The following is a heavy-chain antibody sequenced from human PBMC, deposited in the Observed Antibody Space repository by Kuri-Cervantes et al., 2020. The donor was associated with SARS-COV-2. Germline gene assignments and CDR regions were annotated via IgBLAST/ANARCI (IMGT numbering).Heavy chain of an antibody. V-gene: IGHV3-30*04. CDR2: ISYDGSSK. J-gene: IGHJ3*02. CDR1: GFTFSDPA. CDR3: AREGNEDAFET. Sequence: GESLKISCAASGFTFSDPAMHWVRQAPGKGLEWVAFISYDGSSKDYADSVKGRLTISRDNSKNTLYLQMKSLRAEDTGVFYCAREGNEDAFETWGQGTRVTVSS.